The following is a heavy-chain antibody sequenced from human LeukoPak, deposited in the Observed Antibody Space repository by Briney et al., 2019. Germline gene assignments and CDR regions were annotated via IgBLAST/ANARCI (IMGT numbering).Heavy chain of an antibody. V-gene: IGHV4-34*01. J-gene: IGHJ4*02. D-gene: IGHD2-2*01. CDR1: GGSFSGYY. CDR2: INHSGVT. Sequence: SETLSLTCGVYGGSFSGYYWGWVRQPPGKGLEWIGEINHSGVTNCNPSLKSRVTISVDTSKNHFSLNLNSVTAADTAVYYYARGAPSATTSCLVCLKDWGQGTLVTVSS. CDR3: ARGAPSATTSCLVCLKD.